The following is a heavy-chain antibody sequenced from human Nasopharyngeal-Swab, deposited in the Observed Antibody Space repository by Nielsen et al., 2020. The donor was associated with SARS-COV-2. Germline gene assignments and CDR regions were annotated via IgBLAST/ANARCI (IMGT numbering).Heavy chain of an antibody. V-gene: IGHV3-23*01. D-gene: IGHD4-17*01. Sequence: GESLKISCAASGFTFNTYAISWVRQAPGKGLEWVSVISGSDYSTKYADSVKGRFTISRDNSKNTLYPQMNSLRAEDTAVYYCAKWGLRGWVTTELDYWGQGTLVTVSS. CDR1: GFTFNTYA. J-gene: IGHJ4*02. CDR3: AKWGLRGWVTTELDY. CDR2: ISGSDYST.